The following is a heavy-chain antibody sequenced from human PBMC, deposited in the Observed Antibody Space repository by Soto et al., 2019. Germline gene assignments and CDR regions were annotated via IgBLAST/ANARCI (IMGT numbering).Heavy chain of an antibody. J-gene: IGHJ4*02. D-gene: IGHD3-3*01. CDR2: IWYSERNK. V-gene: IGHV3-33*01. Sequence: GGSLRLSCAASGFTFSSYGMHWVRQTPGKGVEWVAVIWYSERNKYYADSVKGRFIISRDNSKNTLYLQMNSLRAEDTAVYYCARDWSKTFDYWGQGTLVTVSS. CDR1: GFTFSSYG. CDR3: ARDWSKTFDY.